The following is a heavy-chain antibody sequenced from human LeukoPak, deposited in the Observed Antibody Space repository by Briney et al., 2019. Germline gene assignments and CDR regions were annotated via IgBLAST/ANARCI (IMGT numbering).Heavy chain of an antibody. Sequence: SETLSLTCTVSGGSISSYYWSWIRQPPGKGLEWIGEINHSGSTNYNPSLKSRVTISVDTSKNQFSLKLSSVTAADTAVYYCASLGGIAARPGFDYWGQGTLVTVSS. CDR2: INHSGST. V-gene: IGHV4-34*01. J-gene: IGHJ4*02. CDR3: ASLGGIAARPGFDY. CDR1: GGSISSYY. D-gene: IGHD6-6*01.